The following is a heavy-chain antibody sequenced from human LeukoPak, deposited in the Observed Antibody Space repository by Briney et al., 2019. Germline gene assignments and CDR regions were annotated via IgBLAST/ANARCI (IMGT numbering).Heavy chain of an antibody. CDR2: IYYTGST. D-gene: IGHD3-22*01. V-gene: IGHV4-61*01. Sequence: PSETLSLTCAVSGDSISYGSYYWNWIRQPPGKGLEWIGYIYYTGSTNYNPSLKSRVTISVDTSKNQFSLKLSSVTAADTAVYYCARYQDYYDSSGGHTLPDYWGQGTLVTVSS. CDR3: ARYQDYYDSSGGHTLPDY. J-gene: IGHJ4*02. CDR1: GDSISYGSYY.